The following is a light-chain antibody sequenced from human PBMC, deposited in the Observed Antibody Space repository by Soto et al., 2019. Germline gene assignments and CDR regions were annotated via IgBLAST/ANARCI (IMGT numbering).Light chain of an antibody. Sequence: EIVLTQSPSTLSSSPGDRATLTCRASQSVSSYLAWYQQKPGQAPRLLIYAASNRPTGIPARFSGSGSGTDFTLTISSLEPEDFAVYYCQQRNNWPSCTFGPGTKVEIK. CDR1: QSVSSY. V-gene: IGKV3-11*01. CDR2: AAS. J-gene: IGKJ2*02. CDR3: QQRNNWPSCT.